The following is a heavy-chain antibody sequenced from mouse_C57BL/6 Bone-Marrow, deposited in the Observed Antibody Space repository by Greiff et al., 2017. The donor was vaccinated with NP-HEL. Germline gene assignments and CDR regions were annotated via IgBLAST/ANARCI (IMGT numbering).Heavy chain of an antibody. CDR3: ARKRGLITTVGGPSYAMDY. CDR1: GFSLTSYA. CDR2: IWTGGGT. V-gene: IGHV2-9-1*01. J-gene: IGHJ4*01. D-gene: IGHD1-1*01. Sequence: QVQLKESGPGLVAPSQSLSITCTVSGFSLTSYAISWVRQPPGKGLAWLGVIWTGGGTNYNSALKSRLSISKDNSKSQVFLKMNSLQTDDTARYYCARKRGLITTVGGPSYAMDYWGQGTSVTVSS.